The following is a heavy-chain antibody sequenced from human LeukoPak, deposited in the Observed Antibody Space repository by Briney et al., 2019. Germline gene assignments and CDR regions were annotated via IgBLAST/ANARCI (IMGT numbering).Heavy chain of an antibody. CDR3: ARKTPSGGWNFDY. V-gene: IGHV3-53*01. CDR2: IFSDGSS. D-gene: IGHD6-19*01. Sequence: GGSLRLSCAASGFTVSSNYISWVRQAPGKGLEWVSVIFSDGSSYYTDSVKGRFSISIDISKNKLYLQMNSLRAEDTAMYYCARKTPSGGWNFDYWGQGTLVTVSS. J-gene: IGHJ4*02. CDR1: GFTVSSNY.